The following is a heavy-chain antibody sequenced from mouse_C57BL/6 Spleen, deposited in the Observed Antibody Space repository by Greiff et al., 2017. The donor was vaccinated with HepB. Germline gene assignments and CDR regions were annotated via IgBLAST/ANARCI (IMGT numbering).Heavy chain of an antibody. D-gene: IGHD1-1*01. CDR3: TRSITTVVVP. Sequence: QVQLQQSGAELVRPGASVTLSCKASGYTFTDYEMHWVKQTPVHGLEWIGAIDPETGGTAYTQKFKGKAILTADKSTSTAYMELRSLTSEDSAVYYCTRSITTVVVPWGQGTTLTVSS. CDR1: GYTFTDYE. V-gene: IGHV1-15*01. J-gene: IGHJ2*01. CDR2: IDPETGGT.